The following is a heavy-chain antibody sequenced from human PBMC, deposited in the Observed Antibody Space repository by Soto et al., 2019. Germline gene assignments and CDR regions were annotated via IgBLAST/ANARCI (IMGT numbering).Heavy chain of an antibody. D-gene: IGHD1-26*01. V-gene: IGHV1-18*01. CDR3: ARGESGSYAY. J-gene: IGHJ4*01. Sequence: SVKACSKASRYTITSKCISWLRQAPGQGLEWMGWISAYNGNTNYAQKLQGRVTMTTDTSTSTAYMELRSLRSDDTAVYYCARGESGSYAYWGQEPWSPSPQ. CDR1: RYTITSKC. CDR2: ISAYNGNT.